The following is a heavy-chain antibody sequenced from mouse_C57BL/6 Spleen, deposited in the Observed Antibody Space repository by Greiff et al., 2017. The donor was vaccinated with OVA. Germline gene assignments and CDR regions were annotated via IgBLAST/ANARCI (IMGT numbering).Heavy chain of an antibody. D-gene: IGHD2-5*01. Sequence: VKLQESGPELVKPGASVKISCKASGYAFSSSWMNWVKQRPGKGLEWIGRIYPGDGDTNYNGKFKGKATLTADKSSSTAYMQLSSLTSEDSAVYFCARTDYSNYGGAMDYWGQGTSVTVSS. V-gene: IGHV1-82*01. J-gene: IGHJ4*01. CDR2: IYPGDGDT. CDR3: ARTDYSNYGGAMDY. CDR1: GYAFSSSW.